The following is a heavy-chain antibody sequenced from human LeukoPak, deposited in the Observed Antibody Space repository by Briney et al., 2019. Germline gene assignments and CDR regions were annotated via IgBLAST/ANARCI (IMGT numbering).Heavy chain of an antibody. Sequence: PSGTLSLTCAVYGGSFSGYYWSWIRQPPGKGLEWIGEINHSGSTNYNPYLKSRVTISVDTSKNQFSLKLSSVTAADTAVYYCARQPRLDYWGQGTLVTVSS. CDR3: ARQPRLDY. D-gene: IGHD3-3*01. V-gene: IGHV4-34*01. J-gene: IGHJ4*02. CDR2: INHSGST. CDR1: GGSFSGYY.